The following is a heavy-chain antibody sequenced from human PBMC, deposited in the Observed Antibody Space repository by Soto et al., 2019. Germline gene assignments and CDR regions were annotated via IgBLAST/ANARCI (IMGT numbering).Heavy chain of an antibody. J-gene: IGHJ5*02. CDR1: GGSISSSSYY. CDR2: IYYSGST. D-gene: IGHD3-9*01. V-gene: IGHV4-39*01. Sequence: QLQLQESGPGLVKPSETLSLTCTVSGGSISSSSYYWGWIRQPPGKGLEWIGSIYYSGSTYYNPSLKSRVTISVDTSKNQFSLKLSSVTAADTAVYYCARPHGDYDILTGYSSNWFDPWGQGTLVTVSS. CDR3: ARPHGDYDILTGYSSNWFDP.